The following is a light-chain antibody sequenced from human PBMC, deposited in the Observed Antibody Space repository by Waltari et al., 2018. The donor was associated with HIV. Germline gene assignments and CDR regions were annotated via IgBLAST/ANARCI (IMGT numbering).Light chain of an antibody. CDR3: CSYAGSYTWV. CDR2: DVT. Sequence: QSALTQPRSVSGSPGQSVTISCTGTSLNLGGYNYVSWFQQHPGKAPKLIIYDVTQRPSGAPDRFSASKSGNTASLTISGLQAGDEADYFCCSYAGSYTWVFGTGTELTVL. V-gene: IGLV2-11*01. J-gene: IGLJ3*02. CDR1: SLNLGGYNY.